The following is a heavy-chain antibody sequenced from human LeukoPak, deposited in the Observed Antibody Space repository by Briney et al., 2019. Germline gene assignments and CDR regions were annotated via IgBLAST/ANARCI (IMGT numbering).Heavy chain of an antibody. J-gene: IGHJ4*02. CDR2: ISGSGGST. CDR1: GFTFDDYA. Sequence: PGGSLRLSCAASGFTFDDYAMHRVRHAPGKGLEWVSAISGSGGSTYYADSVKGRFTISRDNSKNTLYLQMNSLRAEDTAVYYCAKALGFVVVAATDCDYWGQGTLVTVSS. CDR3: AKALGFVVVAATDCDY. V-gene: IGHV3-23*01. D-gene: IGHD2-15*01.